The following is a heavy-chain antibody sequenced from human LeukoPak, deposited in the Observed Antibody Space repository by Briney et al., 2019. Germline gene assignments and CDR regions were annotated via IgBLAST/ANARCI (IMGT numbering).Heavy chain of an antibody. V-gene: IGHV4-34*01. CDR3: ARGGFYCGGDCYVDY. CDR1: GGSFSPYY. D-gene: IGHD2-21*02. CDR2: INHSGST. Sequence: SETLSLTCAVYGGSFSPYYWSWIRQPPGKGLEWIGEINHSGSTNYNPSLKSRVTISVDTSKNQFSLKLRSVTAADTAVYYCARGGFYCGGDCYVDYWGQGTLVTVSS. J-gene: IGHJ4*02.